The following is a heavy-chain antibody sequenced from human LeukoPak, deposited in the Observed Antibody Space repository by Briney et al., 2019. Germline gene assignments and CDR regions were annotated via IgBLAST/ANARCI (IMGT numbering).Heavy chain of an antibody. Sequence: SETLSLTCAVSGGSISSSNWWSWVRQPPGKGLEWIGEIYHSGSTNYNPSLKSRVTISVDKSKNQFSLKLSSVTAADTAVYYCARLATRSSSWYYYYGMDVWGQGTTVTVSS. CDR1: GGSISSSNW. D-gene: IGHD6-13*01. V-gene: IGHV4-4*02. J-gene: IGHJ6*02. CDR3: ARLATRSSSWYYYYGMDV. CDR2: IYHSGST.